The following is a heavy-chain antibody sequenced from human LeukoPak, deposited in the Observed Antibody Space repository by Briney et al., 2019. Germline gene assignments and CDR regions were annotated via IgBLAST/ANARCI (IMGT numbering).Heavy chain of an antibody. D-gene: IGHD3-22*01. CDR2: ISSSSYI. CDR1: GFTFSSYS. Sequence: GGSLRLSCAASGFTFSSYSMNWVRQAPGKGLEWVSSISSSSYIYYADSVKGRFTISRDNAKNSLYLQMNSLRAEDTAVYYCARGGYYDSSGFIFDPWGQGTLVTVSS. V-gene: IGHV3-21*01. J-gene: IGHJ5*02. CDR3: ARGGYYDSSGFIFDP.